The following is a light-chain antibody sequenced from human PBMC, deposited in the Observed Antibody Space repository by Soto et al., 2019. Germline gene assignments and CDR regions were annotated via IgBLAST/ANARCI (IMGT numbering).Light chain of an antibody. J-gene: IGKJ1*01. CDR1: RIVVRG. Sequence: TQRTESAPTLGAAGLATGTITLRASRIVVRGWACDQQKPGQAPKFLIYDASSLEPGVPSRFSGSGSGSEFTLTISSLQPDDFATYYCQQYDSSSPTFGQGTKVDIK. CDR2: DAS. V-gene: IGKV1-5*01. CDR3: QQYDSSSPT.